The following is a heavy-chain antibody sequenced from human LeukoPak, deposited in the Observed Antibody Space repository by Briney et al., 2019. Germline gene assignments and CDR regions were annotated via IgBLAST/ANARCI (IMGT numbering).Heavy chain of an antibody. D-gene: IGHD3-22*01. CDR1: GFTLSRYS. V-gene: IGHV3-21*01. CDR2: ISSSSSYI. J-gene: IGHJ4*02. CDR3: ARTDYDSSGYCDY. Sequence: GGSLRLSCAASGFTLSRYSMNWVRQAPGKGLEWVSSISSSSSYIYYGDSVKGRFTISRDNAKNSLYLQMNSLRAEDTAVYYCARTDYDSSGYCDYWGQGTLVTVSS.